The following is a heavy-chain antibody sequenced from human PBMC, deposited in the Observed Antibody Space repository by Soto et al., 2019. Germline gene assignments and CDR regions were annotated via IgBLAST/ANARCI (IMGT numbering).Heavy chain of an antibody. CDR1: GGSFSGYY. CDR3: ASVNYYGSGSYTRTFDY. J-gene: IGHJ4*02. V-gene: IGHV4-34*01. D-gene: IGHD3-10*01. Sequence: TSETLSLTCAVYGGSFSGYYWSWIRQPPGKGLEWIGEINHSGSTNYNPSLKSRVTISVDTSKNQFSLKLSSVTAADTAVYYCASVNYYGSGSYTRTFDYWGQGTLVTVS. CDR2: INHSGST.